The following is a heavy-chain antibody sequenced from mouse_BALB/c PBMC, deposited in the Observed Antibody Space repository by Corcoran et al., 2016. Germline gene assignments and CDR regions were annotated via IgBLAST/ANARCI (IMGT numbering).Heavy chain of an antibody. J-gene: IGHJ2*01. CDR3: ANVGNGGY. CDR1: GFNIKDYY. D-gene: IGHD2-1*01. Sequence: EVQLQQSGAELVRPGALVKLSCKASGFNIKDYYMHWVKQRPEQGLEWIGWIDPENGNTIYDPKFQGKASITADTSSNTAYLQLSSLTSEDTAVYYCANVGNGGYWGQGTTLTVSS. V-gene: IGHV14-1*02. CDR2: IDPENGNT.